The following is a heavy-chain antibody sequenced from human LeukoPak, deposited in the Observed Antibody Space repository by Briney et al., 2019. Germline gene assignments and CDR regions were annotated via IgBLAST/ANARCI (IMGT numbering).Heavy chain of an antibody. D-gene: IGHD4-17*01. CDR1: GGSISSYY. CDR3: ARGVVYGDFPFDY. CDR2: IYYSGST. J-gene: IGHJ4*02. V-gene: IGHV4-59*01. Sequence: SETLSLTCTVSGGSISSYYWSWIRQPPGKGLEWIGYIYYSGSTNYNPSLKSRVTISVDTSKNQFSLKLSSATAADTAVYYCARGVVYGDFPFDYWGQGTLVTVSS.